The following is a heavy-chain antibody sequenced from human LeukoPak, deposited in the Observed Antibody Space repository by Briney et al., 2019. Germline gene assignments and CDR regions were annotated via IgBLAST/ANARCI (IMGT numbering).Heavy chain of an antibody. CDR3: ARHPYSGSPFDY. CDR1: GGSISSSSYY. V-gene: IGHV4-39*01. D-gene: IGHD1-26*01. CDR2: IYLSGGT. J-gene: IGHJ4*02. Sequence: PSETLSLTCTVSGGSISSSSYYWGWIRQPPGKGLEWIGSIYLSGGTYYNPSLKSRVTISIDTSKNQFSLKLSSVTAADTAVYYCARHPYSGSPFDYWGQGTLVTVSS.